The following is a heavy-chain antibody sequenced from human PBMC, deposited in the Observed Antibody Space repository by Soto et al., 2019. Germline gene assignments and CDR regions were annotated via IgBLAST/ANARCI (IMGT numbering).Heavy chain of an antibody. Sequence: QVQLQESGPGLVKPSETLSLTCTVSGGSVSSGSYYWSWIRQPPGKGLEWIGYIYSSGSTSYNPSLKRRVTISVDTSKNQFSLQLSSVTAADTAVYYCARDGDGYNYWGQGTLVTVSS. CDR2: IYSSGST. CDR1: GGSVSSGSYY. J-gene: IGHJ4*02. D-gene: IGHD5-12*01. CDR3: ARDGDGYNY. V-gene: IGHV4-61*01.